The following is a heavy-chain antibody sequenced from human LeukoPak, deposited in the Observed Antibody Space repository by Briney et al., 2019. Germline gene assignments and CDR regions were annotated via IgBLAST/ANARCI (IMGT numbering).Heavy chain of an antibody. D-gene: IGHD2-15*01. CDR2: ISKTGGST. CDR1: GFTFSRYA. V-gene: IGHV3-23*01. CDR3: SKDRWGSGGSGGGDY. J-gene: IGHJ4*02. Sequence: GGSLRLSCAASGFTFSRYAMTWVRQAPGKGLEWVSTISKTGGSTYYADSVKGRFTISRDNSKNTLYLQMNSPRVEDTAVYYCSKDRWGSGGSGGGDYWGQGTLVTVSS.